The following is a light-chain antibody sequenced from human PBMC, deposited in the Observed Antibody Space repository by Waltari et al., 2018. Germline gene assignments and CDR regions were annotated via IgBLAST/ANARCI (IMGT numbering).Light chain of an antibody. CDR2: GAS. CDR1: QTVNND. J-gene: IGKJ4*01. CDR3: QQYSDWIA. Sequence: EIVITQSPASLSVSPGERATLSCRASQTVNNDLAWYQQKHGQAPRLLIYGASTRATGVPARFSGSGSGTEVTLTISSLQSEDFAVYYCQQYSDWIAFGGGTKVDIK. V-gene: IGKV3-15*01.